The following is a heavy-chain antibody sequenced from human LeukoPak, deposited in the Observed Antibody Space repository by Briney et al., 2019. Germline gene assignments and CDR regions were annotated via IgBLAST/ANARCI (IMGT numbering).Heavy chain of an antibody. J-gene: IGHJ5*02. CDR1: GFTFSSYG. CDR3: AKENGGSGWYSGWFDP. CDR2: ISYDGSNK. V-gene: IGHV3-30*18. Sequence: GGSLRLSCAASGFTFSSYGLHWVRQAPGKGLEWVAVISYDGSNKYYADSVRGRFTISRDNSKNTLYLQMNSLRAEDTAVYYCAKENGGSGWYSGWFDPWGQGTLVTVSS. D-gene: IGHD6-19*01.